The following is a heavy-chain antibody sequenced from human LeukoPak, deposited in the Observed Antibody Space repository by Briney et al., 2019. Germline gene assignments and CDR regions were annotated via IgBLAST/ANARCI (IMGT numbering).Heavy chain of an antibody. V-gene: IGHV1-69*05. J-gene: IGHJ6*03. CDR3: ARGRYQLPGDCYYYYMDV. Sequence: SVKVSCKASGGTFSSYAISWVRQAPGQGLEWMGRIIPIFGTANYAQKFQGRVTMTTDTSTSTAYMELRSLRSDDTAVYYCARGRYQLPGDCYYYYMDVWGKGTTVTVSS. D-gene: IGHD2-2*01. CDR1: GGTFSSYA. CDR2: IIPIFGTA.